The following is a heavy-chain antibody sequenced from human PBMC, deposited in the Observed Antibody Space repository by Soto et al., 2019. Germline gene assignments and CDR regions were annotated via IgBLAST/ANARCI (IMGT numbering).Heavy chain of an antibody. CDR2: ISSSSSYT. V-gene: IGHV3-11*05. Sequence: QVPLVESGGVVVKPGGSLRLSCAAAGFTSSDYYMSWIRQAPGKGLEWVSYISSSSSYTNYADSVKGRFTISRDNAKNSRYLKRNSRSAEDTAVYYWARTIAAAGGRRYFDLWGRGTLVTVSS. CDR1: GFTSSDYY. CDR3: ARTIAAAGGRRYFDL. J-gene: IGHJ2*01. D-gene: IGHD6-13*01.